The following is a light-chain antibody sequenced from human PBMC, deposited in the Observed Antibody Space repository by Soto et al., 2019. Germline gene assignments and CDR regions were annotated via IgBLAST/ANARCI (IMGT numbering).Light chain of an antibody. Sequence: EIVLTQSPATLSLSPGERATISCRASQSVSSSLAWYQQKPGQAPRLLISDASNRATGIPARFSGSGSGTDFTLTISSLEPEEFAVDYCQQRSNWPRTFGQGTKLEIK. CDR3: QQRSNWPRT. J-gene: IGKJ2*01. V-gene: IGKV3-11*01. CDR1: QSVSSS. CDR2: DAS.